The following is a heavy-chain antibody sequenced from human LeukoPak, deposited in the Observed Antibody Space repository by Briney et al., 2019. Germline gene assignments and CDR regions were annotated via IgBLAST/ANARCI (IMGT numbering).Heavy chain of an antibody. V-gene: IGHV4-39*01. D-gene: IGHD3-10*01. Sequence: MTSETLSLTCTVSGGSISSSSYYWGWIRQPPGKGLEWIGSIYYSGSTYYNPSLKSRVTISVDTSKNQFSLKLSSVTAADTAVYYCARRFGELSPDYWGQGTLVTVSS. CDR2: IYYSGST. CDR3: ARRFGELSPDY. J-gene: IGHJ4*02. CDR1: GGSISSSSYY.